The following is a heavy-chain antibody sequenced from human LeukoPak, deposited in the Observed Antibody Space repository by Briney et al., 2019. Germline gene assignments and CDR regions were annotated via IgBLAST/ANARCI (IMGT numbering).Heavy chain of an antibody. J-gene: IGHJ4*02. CDR2: IRYDGSNK. Sequence: GGSLRLSCAASGFTFSSYGMHWVRQAPGKGLEWVAFIRYDGSNKYYADSVKGRFTISRDNSKNTLYLQMNSLRAEDTAVYYCAKHQTPGIAAAGIDYWGQGTLVTVSS. V-gene: IGHV3-30*02. CDR1: GFTFSSYG. D-gene: IGHD6-13*01. CDR3: AKHQTPGIAAAGIDY.